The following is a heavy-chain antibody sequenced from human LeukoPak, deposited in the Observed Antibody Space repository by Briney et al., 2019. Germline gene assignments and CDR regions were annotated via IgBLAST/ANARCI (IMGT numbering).Heavy chain of an antibody. V-gene: IGHV1-2*02. CDR1: GYTFTGYY. CDR2: INPNSGGT. Sequence: ASVKVSCKASGYTFTGYYMHWVRQAPGQGLEWMGWINPNSGGTNYAQKFQGRVTMTRDTSISTAYMELSRLRSDDTAVYYCARVAVAGTPTWDYWGQGTLVTVSS. J-gene: IGHJ4*02. CDR3: ARVAVAGTPTWDY. D-gene: IGHD6-19*01.